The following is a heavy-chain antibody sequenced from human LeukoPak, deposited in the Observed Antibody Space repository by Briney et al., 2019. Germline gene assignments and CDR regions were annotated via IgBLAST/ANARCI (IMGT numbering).Heavy chain of an antibody. Sequence: PPETLSLTCSVSGGSVNNYYWAWIRQSPGKTLEWIAYVFYNGYTSYNPSLKSRATISIDTSRNQFSLQLSSVTAADTAVYFCARIPPYNSGRGGFDYWGQGTLVTVSS. CDR1: GGSVNNYY. CDR2: VFYNGYT. D-gene: IGHD1-1*01. V-gene: IGHV4-59*02. J-gene: IGHJ4*02. CDR3: ARIPPYNSGRGGFDY.